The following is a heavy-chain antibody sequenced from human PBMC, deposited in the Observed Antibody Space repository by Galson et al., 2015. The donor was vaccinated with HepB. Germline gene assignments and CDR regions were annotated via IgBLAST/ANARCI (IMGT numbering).Heavy chain of an antibody. V-gene: IGHV4-39*01. Sequence: WIRQPPGKGLEWIGSIYYSGSTYYNPSLKSRVTISVDTSKNQFSLKLSSVTAADTAVYYCARWEMVNWFDPWGQGTLVTVSS. CDR2: IYYSGST. D-gene: IGHD2-8*01. CDR3: ARWEMVNWFDP. J-gene: IGHJ5*02.